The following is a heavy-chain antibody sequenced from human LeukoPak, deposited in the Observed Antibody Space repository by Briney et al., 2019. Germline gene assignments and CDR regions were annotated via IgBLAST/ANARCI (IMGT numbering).Heavy chain of an antibody. Sequence: PGGSLRLSCAASGFTFSSYGMHWVRQAPGKGLEWVAVIWYDGSNKYYADSVKGRFTISRDNSKNTLYLQMNSLRAEDTAVYYCARDPEQWLVRGGWSDPWGQGTLVTVSS. CDR1: GFTFSSYG. CDR2: IWYDGSNK. V-gene: IGHV3-33*01. CDR3: ARDPEQWLVRGGWSDP. D-gene: IGHD6-19*01. J-gene: IGHJ5*02.